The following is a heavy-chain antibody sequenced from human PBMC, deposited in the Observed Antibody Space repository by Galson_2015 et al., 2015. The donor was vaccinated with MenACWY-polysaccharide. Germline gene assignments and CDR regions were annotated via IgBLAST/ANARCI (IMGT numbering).Heavy chain of an antibody. V-gene: IGHV6-1*01. J-gene: IGHJ4*02. D-gene: IGHD6-13*01. CDR3: ARDPASTSWCYFDY. CDR2: TYYRSKWYN. Sequence: CAISGDSVSSNSAAWNWIRQPPSRGLEWLGRTYYRSKWYNDYAVSVKSRITINPDTSKNHFSLQLNSMTPDDTAIYYCARDPASTSWCYFDYWGQGTLVTVSS. CDR1: GDSVSSNSAA.